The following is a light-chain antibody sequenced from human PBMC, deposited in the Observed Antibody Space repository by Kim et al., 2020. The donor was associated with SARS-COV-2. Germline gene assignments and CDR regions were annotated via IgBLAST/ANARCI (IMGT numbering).Light chain of an antibody. CDR3: QAWDGTTAV. V-gene: IGLV3-1*01. Sequence: SYELTQPPSVSVSPGQTASISCSGANLGNKYAFWVQQKPGQSPILVIYQDRNRPSGIPERFSGSNSGNTATLTISGTQAMDEADYYCQAWDGTTAVFGTGTKVTVL. CDR1: NLGNKY. CDR2: QDR. J-gene: IGLJ1*01.